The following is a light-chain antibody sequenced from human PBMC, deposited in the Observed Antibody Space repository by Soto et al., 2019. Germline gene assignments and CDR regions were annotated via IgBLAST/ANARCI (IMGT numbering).Light chain of an antibody. CDR3: CSYAGTYSSHVV. CDR1: SSDVGGYNY. V-gene: IGLV2-11*01. J-gene: IGLJ2*01. CDR2: DVN. Sequence: QSALTQPRSVSGSPGQSVTISCVGTSSDVGGYNYVSWYQQHPGKAPKLMIYDVNKRPSGVPDRFSGSKSGNTASLTISGLQAEDEADHYCCSYAGTYSSHVVFGGGTKLTVL.